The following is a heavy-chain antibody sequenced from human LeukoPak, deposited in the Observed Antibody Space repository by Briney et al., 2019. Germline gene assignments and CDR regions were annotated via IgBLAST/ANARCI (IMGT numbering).Heavy chain of an antibody. CDR2: IYHSGST. D-gene: IGHD3-10*01. CDR1: GGSISSGGYS. V-gene: IGHV4-30-2*01. Sequence: PSETLSLTCAVSGGSISSGGYSWSWIRQPPGKGLEWIGYIYHSGSTYYNPSLKSRVTISVDRSKNQFSLKLSSVTAADTAVYYCARSMVRGVIENWFDPWGQGTLVTVSS. CDR3: ARSMVRGVIENWFDP. J-gene: IGHJ5*02.